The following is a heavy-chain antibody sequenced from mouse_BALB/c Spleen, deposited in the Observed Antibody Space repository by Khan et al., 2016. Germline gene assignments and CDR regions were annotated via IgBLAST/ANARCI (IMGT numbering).Heavy chain of an antibody. V-gene: IGHV14-1*02. D-gene: IGHD2-12*01. CDR3: DGEISYLTSRGFAY. J-gene: IGHJ3*01. CDR2: IDPENGHT. CDR1: GFNIKDYY. Sequence: EVQLQESGAELVRPGALVKLSCKASGFNIKDYYLHWVKQRPEQGLEWVGWIDPENGHTIYDPKFQGKASMTADTSSNTAYLQLSSLTSEDTAVYCSDGEISYLTSRGFAYWGQGTLVIVSA.